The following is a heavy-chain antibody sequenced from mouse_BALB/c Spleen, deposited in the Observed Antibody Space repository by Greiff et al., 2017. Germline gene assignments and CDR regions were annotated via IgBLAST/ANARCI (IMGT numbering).Heavy chain of an antibody. CDR3: ARSGYFDV. J-gene: IGHJ1*01. V-gene: IGHV7-3*02. Sequence: EVKLVESGGGLVQPGGSLRLSCATSGFTFTAYYMSWVRQPPGKALEWLGFIRNKANGYTTEYSASVKGRFTISSDNSQSILYLHMNTLRAVDSSTYNCARSGYFDVWGAGTSVTVSS. CDR1: GFTFTAYY. CDR2: IRNKANGYTT.